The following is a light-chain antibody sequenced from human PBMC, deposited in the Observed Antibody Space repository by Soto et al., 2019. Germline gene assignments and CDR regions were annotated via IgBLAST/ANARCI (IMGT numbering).Light chain of an antibody. Sequence: DIQMTQSPSTLSASVGDIVTITFRASQNINRWLAWYQQKPGRAPKVLIYRASSLESGVPSRFSGSESGTEFTLTISSLQPDDFATYYCQQYNSSPITFGQGTRLEIK. J-gene: IGKJ5*01. CDR3: QQYNSSPIT. V-gene: IGKV1-5*03. CDR2: RAS. CDR1: QNINRW.